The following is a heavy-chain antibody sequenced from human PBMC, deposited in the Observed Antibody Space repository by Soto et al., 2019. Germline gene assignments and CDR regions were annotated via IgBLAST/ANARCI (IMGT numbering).Heavy chain of an antibody. CDR3: ARVADCTYSSNCNGRAAFDM. CDR2: IIRDGSTI. Sequence: EVQLVESGGGLAKPGGSLSLSGAASGFTSSSHGMHWFRKAPGKGLGWFSGIIRDGSTINYDDSVRGRYTISRDNAKNTLSLQMNSLRAEDTAVYYCARVADCTYSSNCNGRAAFDMWGQGTMVTVSS. D-gene: IGHD6-13*01. CDR1: GFTSSSHG. J-gene: IGHJ3*02. V-gene: IGHV3-74*01.